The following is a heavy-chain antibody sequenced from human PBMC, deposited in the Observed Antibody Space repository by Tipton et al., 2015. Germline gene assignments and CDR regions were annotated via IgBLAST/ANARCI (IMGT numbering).Heavy chain of an antibody. Sequence: TLSLTCAVSAYSISTDYYWVWIRQPPGKGLEWIGTISHSGGTYYTPSLKSRVTISADTSKNQFSLRLSSVTAADTAVYYCACHDYDLLTRDYQTVDYWGQGTVVTVSS. D-gene: IGHD3-9*01. CDR2: ISHSGGT. J-gene: IGHJ4*02. CDR3: ACHDYDLLTRDYQTVDY. CDR1: AYSISTDYY. V-gene: IGHV4-38-2*01.